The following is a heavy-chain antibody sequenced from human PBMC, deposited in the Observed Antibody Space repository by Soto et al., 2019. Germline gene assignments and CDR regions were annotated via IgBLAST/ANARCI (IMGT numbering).Heavy chain of an antibody. Sequence: VKGSCKTSGDAFGICPVSCVIQDKGQGLDWMGGIIPIFGTANYAQKFQGRVTITADESTSTAYMELSSLRSEDTAVYYCARGATIFGVVNKSYYYYGMDVCGQGTTVTVSS. CDR2: IIPIFGTA. CDR1: GDAFGICP. J-gene: IGHJ6*02. V-gene: IGHV1-69*13. D-gene: IGHD3-3*01. CDR3: ARGATIFGVVNKSYYYYGMDV.